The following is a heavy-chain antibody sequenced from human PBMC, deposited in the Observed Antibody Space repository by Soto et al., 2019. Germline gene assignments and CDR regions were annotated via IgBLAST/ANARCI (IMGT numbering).Heavy chain of an antibody. D-gene: IGHD4-4*01. CDR2: ISWHSGTI. Sequence: SLRLSCAASGFSFRNYAMHWVRRAPVNGLEWVSVISWHSGTIGYADSVRGRFTISRDNAKNSLYLQMNSLRPEDTALYYCVKEKLYSNYEYYFDYWGQGTLVTVS. J-gene: IGHJ4*02. V-gene: IGHV3-9*01. CDR1: GFSFRNYA. CDR3: VKEKLYSNYEYYFDY.